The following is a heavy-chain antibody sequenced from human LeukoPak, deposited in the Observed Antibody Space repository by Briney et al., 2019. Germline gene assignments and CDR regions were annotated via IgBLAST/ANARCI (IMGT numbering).Heavy chain of an antibody. CDR2: IKQDGSEK. Sequence: GGSLRLSCAASGFTFSSYWMSWIRQAPGKGLEWVANIKQDGSEKEYVGSVKGRFTISRDNAKNSLYLQMNSLRAEDTAVYYCAREGRGGFDIWGQGTMVTVSS. D-gene: IGHD6-25*01. J-gene: IGHJ3*02. CDR3: AREGRGGFDI. V-gene: IGHV3-7*01. CDR1: GFTFSSYW.